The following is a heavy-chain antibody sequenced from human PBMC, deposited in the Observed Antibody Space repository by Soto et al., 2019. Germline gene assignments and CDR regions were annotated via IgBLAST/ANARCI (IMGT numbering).Heavy chain of an antibody. Sequence: QVQLVPSGAEVKKPGSSVRVSCKASGTIFSSDTISWVRQAPGQGLEWMGRIIPILGETNSAQKFQGRVTLTADKSTNTAYMELNSLRLEDTALYYCARGLGGRMDDWGQGTTVTVSS. D-gene: IGHD3-16*01. CDR1: GTIFSSDT. V-gene: IGHV1-69*08. J-gene: IGHJ6*02. CDR3: ARGLGGRMDD. CDR2: IIPILGET.